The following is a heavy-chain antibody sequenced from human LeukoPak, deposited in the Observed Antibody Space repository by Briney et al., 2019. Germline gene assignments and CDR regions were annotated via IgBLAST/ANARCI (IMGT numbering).Heavy chain of an antibody. CDR2: IYYSGST. J-gene: IGHJ4*02. D-gene: IGHD2-15*01. CDR3: AREGWDCSGGSCYSVPLFDY. V-gene: IGHV4-31*03. Sequence: SETLSLTCTVSGGSISSGGYYWSWIRQHPGKGLEWIGYIYYSGSTYYNPSLKSRVTISVDTSKNQFSLKLSSVTAADTAVHYCAREGWDCSGGSCYSVPLFDYWGQGTLVTVSS. CDR1: GGSISSGGYY.